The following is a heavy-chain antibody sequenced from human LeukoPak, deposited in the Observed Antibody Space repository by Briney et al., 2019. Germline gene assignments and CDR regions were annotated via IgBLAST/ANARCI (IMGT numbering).Heavy chain of an antibody. D-gene: IGHD6-19*01. V-gene: IGHV3-33*07. Sequence: PGGSLRLSCAASGFAFSSYGMYWVRQAPGKGLEWVAVIWYDGSNKYYADSVKGRFTISRDNSRNTLYLQMNSLRAEDTAVYYCARDATGSLDYWGQGTLVTVSS. CDR3: ARDATGSLDY. CDR1: GFAFSSYG. CDR2: IWYDGSNK. J-gene: IGHJ4*02.